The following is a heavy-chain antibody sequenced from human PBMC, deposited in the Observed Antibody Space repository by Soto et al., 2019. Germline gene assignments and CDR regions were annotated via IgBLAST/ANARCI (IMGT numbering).Heavy chain of an antibody. J-gene: IGHJ6*02. CDR1: GFTFSTYA. CDR3: AKGQSDSGSYYTPLAHGMDV. D-gene: IGHD1-26*01. V-gene: IGHV3-23*01. CDR2: ISLGGSYT. Sequence: EVQLLESGGGLVQPGGSLRLSCAASGFTFSTYAMSWVRQAPGKGLEWVSAISLGGSYTYYADSVKGRFTISRDNSKNRLYLQMNSLRAEDTAVYHCAKGQSDSGSYYTPLAHGMDVWGRGTTVTVSS.